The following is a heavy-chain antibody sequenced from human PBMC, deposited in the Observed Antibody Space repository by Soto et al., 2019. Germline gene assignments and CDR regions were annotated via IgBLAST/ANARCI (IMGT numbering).Heavy chain of an antibody. CDR2: ISSTGGST. D-gene: IGHD2-2*01. Sequence: GGSLRLSCAASGFIFRNYAMSWVRQAPGKGLEWVSVISSTGGSTYYAASVQGRFTISRDNSESTLFLQMNSLGAEDTAIYYCAKDRACVGTSCYFGDYWGLGTLVTVSS. CDR3: AKDRACVGTSCYFGDY. CDR1: GFIFRNYA. J-gene: IGHJ4*02. V-gene: IGHV3-23*01.